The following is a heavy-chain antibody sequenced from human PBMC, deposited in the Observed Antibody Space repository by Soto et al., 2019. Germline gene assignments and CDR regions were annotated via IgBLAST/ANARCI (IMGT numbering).Heavy chain of an antibody. D-gene: IGHD3-22*01. J-gene: IGHJ4*02. CDR3: ARAEVLRYYYDSSGSPPDY. CDR2: ISSSSSYI. V-gene: IGHV3-21*01. Sequence: GSLGRACAASGFTFSSYSMNWVRQAPGKGLEWVSSISSSSSYIYYADSVKGRFTISRDNAKNSLYLQMNSLRAEDTAVYYCARAEVLRYYYDSSGSPPDYWGQGTLVTVSS. CDR1: GFTFSSYS.